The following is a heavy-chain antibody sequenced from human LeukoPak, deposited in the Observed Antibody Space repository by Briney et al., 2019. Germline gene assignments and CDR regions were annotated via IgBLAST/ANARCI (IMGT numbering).Heavy chain of an antibody. J-gene: IGHJ4*02. CDR1: GFTSSSYA. CDR3: AKLYWVYCSGGSCYDDYFDY. D-gene: IGHD2-15*01. Sequence: PGGSLRLSCAASGFTSSSYAMSWVRQAPGKGLEWVSAISGSGGSTYYADSVKGRFTISRDNSKNTLYLQMNSLRAEDTAVYYCAKLYWVYCSGGSCYDDYFDYWGQGTLVTVSS. V-gene: IGHV3-23*01. CDR2: ISGSGGST.